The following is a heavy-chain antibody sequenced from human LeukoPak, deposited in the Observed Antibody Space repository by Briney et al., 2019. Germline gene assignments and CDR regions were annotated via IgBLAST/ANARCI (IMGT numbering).Heavy chain of an antibody. CDR1: GFTFSSYS. D-gene: IGHD4-17*01. Sequence: GGSLRLSCAASGFTFSSYSMNWVRQAPGKGLEWVSSISSTNTYIYYADSVKGRFTVSRDIAESSLYLQMDSLRVEDSAVYYCARGFEDYGDYGKSFDYWGQGTLVTDSS. CDR2: ISSTNTYI. CDR3: ARGFEDYGDYGKSFDY. V-gene: IGHV3-21*01. J-gene: IGHJ4*02.